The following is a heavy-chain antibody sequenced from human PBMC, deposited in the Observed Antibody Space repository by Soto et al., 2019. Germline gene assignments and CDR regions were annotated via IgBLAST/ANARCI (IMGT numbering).Heavy chain of an antibody. Sequence: SVKVSCKASGFTFTSSAVQWVRQARGQRLEWIGWIVVGSGNTNYAQKFQERVTITRDMSTSTAYMELSSLRSEDTAVYYCAVDPTNGIVGATLDYYYYGMDVWGQGTTVTVS. J-gene: IGHJ6*02. CDR2: IVVGSGNT. CDR3: AVDPTNGIVGATLDYYYYGMDV. D-gene: IGHD1-26*01. CDR1: GFTFTSSA. V-gene: IGHV1-58*01.